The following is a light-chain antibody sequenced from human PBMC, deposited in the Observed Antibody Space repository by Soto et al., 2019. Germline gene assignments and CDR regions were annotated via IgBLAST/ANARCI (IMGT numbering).Light chain of an antibody. V-gene: IGKV2-30*01. CDR2: KVC. CDR1: QNILYSSNNKNY. CDR3: MEATHWPHA. Sequence: VLTQSPDSLAVSLGERATINCKSSQNILYSSNNKNYLAWFQQRPGQSPRRLIYKVCNRDSGVPDRFSGSESGPDLTLKIRRVEAEDVGVYYCMEATHWPHAFGQGTKVDIK. J-gene: IGKJ1*01.